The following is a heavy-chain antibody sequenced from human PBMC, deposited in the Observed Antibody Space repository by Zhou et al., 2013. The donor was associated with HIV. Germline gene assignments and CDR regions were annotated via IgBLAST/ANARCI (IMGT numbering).Heavy chain of an antibody. J-gene: IGHJ4*02. CDR3: VRDQGFWTGYTY. D-gene: IGHD3-3*01. CDR1: GYSFIAYA. V-gene: IGHV1-3*01. Sequence: QVHLEQSGAEVKKPGASVKVSCKASGYSFIAYALHWVRQAPGQSPEWMGWINVGIDNTKYSKQFQGRVTITRDTSASTTYMELSGLTSEDTAVYYCVRDQGFWTGYTYWGQGTLLIVSS. CDR2: INVGIDNT.